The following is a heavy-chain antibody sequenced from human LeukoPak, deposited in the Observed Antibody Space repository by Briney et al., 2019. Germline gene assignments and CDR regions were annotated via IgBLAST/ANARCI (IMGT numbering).Heavy chain of an antibody. V-gene: IGHV4-4*09. Sequence: SETLSLICNVSGDSVSSGYWSWIRQSPGKGLEWIGFIQDSGNTDYNPSLKSRLLMSVDTSKNQFSLNLRSVTAADTAVYYCAGRGHRYSRDWGQGILVTISS. CDR1: GDSVSSGY. CDR3: AGRGHRYSRD. CDR2: IQDSGNT. J-gene: IGHJ1*01. D-gene: IGHD2-15*01.